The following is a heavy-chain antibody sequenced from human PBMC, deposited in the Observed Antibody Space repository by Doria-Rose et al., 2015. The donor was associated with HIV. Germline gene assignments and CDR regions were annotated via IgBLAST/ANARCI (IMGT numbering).Heavy chain of an antibody. D-gene: IGHD6-13*01. V-gene: IGHV2-26*01. CDR3: ARIKSSRWYHKFYFDF. J-gene: IGHJ4*02. CDR2: IFSDDAR. CDR1: GVSLSSPGMG. Sequence: SGPVLVKPTETLTLTCTVSGVSLSSPGMGVSWIRQPPGKALEWLANIFSDDARSYTAYLKSRLTISRCTSKSQVVLTMTDMDPVDTATYYCARIKSSRWYHKFYFDFWGQGTLVIVSS.